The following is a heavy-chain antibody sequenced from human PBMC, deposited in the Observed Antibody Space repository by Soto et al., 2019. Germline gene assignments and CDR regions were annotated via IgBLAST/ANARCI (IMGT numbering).Heavy chain of an antibody. CDR1: GGTFSSYA. CDR2: IIPIFGTA. J-gene: IGHJ6*02. V-gene: IGHV1-69*13. Sequence: SVKVSCKASGGTFSSYAISWVRQAPGQGLEWMGGIIPIFGTANYAQKFQGRVTITADESTSTAYMELSSLRSEDTAVYYCASVIGTWYYYYGMDVWGQGTTVTVSS. D-gene: IGHD3-16*02. CDR3: ASVIGTWYYYYGMDV.